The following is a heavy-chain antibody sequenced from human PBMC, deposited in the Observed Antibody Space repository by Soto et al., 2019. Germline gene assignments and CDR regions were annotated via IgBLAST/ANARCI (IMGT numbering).Heavy chain of an antibody. CDR1: GFIFSNYG. Sequence: QVQLVESGGGVVQPERSLRLSCAASGFIFSNYGMHWVRQAPGKGLEWVAVVSSAGSTKYYADSVKGRFTISRDNSKNPVFLQMNSLRAEDTAVYYCAKDLGYSYGGFFDYWGQGTLVTVSS. V-gene: IGHV3-30*18. CDR2: VSSAGSTK. J-gene: IGHJ4*02. D-gene: IGHD5-18*01. CDR3: AKDLGYSYGGFFDY.